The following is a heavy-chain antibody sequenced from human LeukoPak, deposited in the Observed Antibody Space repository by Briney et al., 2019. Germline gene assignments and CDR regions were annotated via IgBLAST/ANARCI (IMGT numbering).Heavy chain of an antibody. CDR2: ISAYNGNT. CDR1: GYTFTSYG. V-gene: IGHV1-18*03. CDR3: ARVSLSGSSSSAGMDY. D-gene: IGHD6-6*01. J-gene: IGHJ4*02. Sequence: ASVKVSCKASGYTFTSYGINWVRQAPGQGLEWMGWISAYNGNTNYAQKFQGSVTMTTETSTSIAYMELRSLRSDDMAVYYCARVSLSGSSSSAGMDYWGQGTRVTVSS.